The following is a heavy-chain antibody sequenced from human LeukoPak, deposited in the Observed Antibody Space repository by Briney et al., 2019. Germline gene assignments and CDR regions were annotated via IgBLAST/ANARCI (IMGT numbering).Heavy chain of an antibody. Sequence: QSGGSLRLSCAASGFTFSNYWMGWVRQAPGKGLEWVANIKEDGSEKYYVDSVKGRFTISRDNARNSLYLQMNSLRAEDTAVYYCASGRQLGYWGQGTLVTVSS. CDR1: GFTFSNYW. CDR3: ASGRQLGY. D-gene: IGHD6-13*01. J-gene: IGHJ4*02. V-gene: IGHV3-7*01. CDR2: IKEDGSEK.